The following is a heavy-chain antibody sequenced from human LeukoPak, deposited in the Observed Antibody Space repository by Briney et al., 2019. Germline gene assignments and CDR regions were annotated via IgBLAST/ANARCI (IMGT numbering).Heavy chain of an antibody. D-gene: IGHD5-12*01. CDR1: GFTFSSYA. CDR2: ISGSGGST. V-gene: IGHV3-23*01. CDR3: ARDGSGYDWYYYYYYYMDV. J-gene: IGHJ6*03. Sequence: GGSLRLSCAASGFTFSSYAMSWVRQAPGKGLEWVSAISGSGGSTYYADSVKGRFTISRDNSKNTLYLQMNSLRAEDTAVYYCARDGSGYDWYYYYYYYMDVWGKGTTVTVSS.